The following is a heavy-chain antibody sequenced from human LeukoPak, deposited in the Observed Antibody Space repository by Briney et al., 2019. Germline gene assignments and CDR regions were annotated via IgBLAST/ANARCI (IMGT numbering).Heavy chain of an antibody. CDR2: IWFDGIRK. D-gene: IGHD3-22*01. CDR1: GFTLSSYE. Sequence: GGSLRLSCVGSGFTLSSYEMNWVRQAPGQGLEWVAAIWFDGIRKYYADSVKGRLTISRDNSKNTLYLQMNSLRAEDTAVYYCARDLEDSSPFGAFDMWGQGTMVTVSS. V-gene: IGHV3-33*08. J-gene: IGHJ3*02. CDR3: ARDLEDSSPFGAFDM.